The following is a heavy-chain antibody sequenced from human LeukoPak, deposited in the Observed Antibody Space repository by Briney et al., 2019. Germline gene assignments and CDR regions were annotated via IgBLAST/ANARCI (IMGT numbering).Heavy chain of an antibody. CDR2: IWHDGSNK. J-gene: IGHJ3*02. V-gene: IGHV3-33*07. CDR3: ASGSRSSVSFDI. D-gene: IGHD6-6*01. CDR1: GFTFSSYG. Sequence: GGPLRLSCAASGFTFSSYGMYWVRQAPGKGLEWVAVIWHDGSNKYYGDSVKGRFTISRDNSKNTLYLQMNSLRAEDTAVYYCASGSRSSVSFDIWGQGTMVTVSS.